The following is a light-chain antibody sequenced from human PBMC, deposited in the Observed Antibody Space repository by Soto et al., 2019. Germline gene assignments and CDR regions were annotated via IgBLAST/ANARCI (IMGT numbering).Light chain of an antibody. V-gene: IGKV3-15*01. CDR1: QSVSSN. CDR2: GAS. Sequence: ESVLTQSPGTLSLSPGERATLACRAIQSVSSNYLAWYQQKPGQAPRLLIYGASTRATGIPARFSGSGSGTEFTLTISSLQSEDFAVYYCQQYNNWPPLTFGGGTKVDNK. J-gene: IGKJ4*01. CDR3: QQYNNWPPLT.